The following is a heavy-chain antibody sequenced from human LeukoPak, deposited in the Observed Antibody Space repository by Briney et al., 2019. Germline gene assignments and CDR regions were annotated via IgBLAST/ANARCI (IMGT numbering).Heavy chain of an antibody. Sequence: ASVKVSCKASGYTFTGYYMYWVRQAPGQGLEWIGWINPNSGGTNYAQKFQGRVTMTRDTSISTAYMEQSSLRSDDTAVYYCARGYSSWYLSPYYFGYWGQGTLVTVSS. CDR1: GYTFTGYY. D-gene: IGHD6-13*01. J-gene: IGHJ4*02. CDR3: ARGYSSWYLSPYYFGY. CDR2: INPNSGGT. V-gene: IGHV1-2*02.